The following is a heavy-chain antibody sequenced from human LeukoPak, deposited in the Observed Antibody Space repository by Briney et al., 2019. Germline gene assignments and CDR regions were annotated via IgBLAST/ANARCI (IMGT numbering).Heavy chain of an antibody. CDR2: ISHSGST. CDR1: GGSFSDYF. D-gene: IGHD6-6*01. J-gene: IGHJ4*02. CDR3: ARAEYSSSWGFDY. Sequence: PSETLSLTCAVYGGSFSDYFWSWIRQPPGKGLEWIGEISHSGSTTYNPSLRSRVTISGDTSKNQFSLKLSSVTAADTAVYYCARAEYSSSWGFDYWGQGTLVTVSS. V-gene: IGHV4-34*01.